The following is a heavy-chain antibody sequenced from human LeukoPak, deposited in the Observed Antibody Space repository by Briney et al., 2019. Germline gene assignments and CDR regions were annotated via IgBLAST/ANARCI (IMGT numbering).Heavy chain of an antibody. Sequence: ASVKVSCKASGYTFTSYGIIWVRQAPGQGLEWMGWISAYNGNTNFAQKLQGRVTMTTDTSTSTAYMELRSLRSDDTAVYYCERGAPRDWNYITYYMDVWGKGTTVTVSS. V-gene: IGHV1-18*01. CDR3: ERGAPRDWNYITYYMDV. CDR2: ISAYNGNT. CDR1: GYTFTSYG. J-gene: IGHJ6*03. D-gene: IGHD1-7*01.